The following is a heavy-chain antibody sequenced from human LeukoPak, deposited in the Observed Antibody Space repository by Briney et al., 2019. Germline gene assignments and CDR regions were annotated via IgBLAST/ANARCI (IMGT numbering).Heavy chain of an antibody. CDR2: ISYDGSNK. V-gene: IGHV3-30*18. J-gene: IGHJ4*02. Sequence: GRSLRLSCAASGFTFSSYGMHWVRQAPGKGLEWVAVISYDGSNKYYADSVKGRFTISRDNSKNTLYLQMNSLRAEDTAVYYCAKVVAVAATGDYWGQGTLSPSPQ. D-gene: IGHD6-19*01. CDR3: AKVVAVAATGDY. CDR1: GFTFSSYG.